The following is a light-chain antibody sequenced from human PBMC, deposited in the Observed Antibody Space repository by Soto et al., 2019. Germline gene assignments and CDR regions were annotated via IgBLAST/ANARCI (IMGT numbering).Light chain of an antibody. J-gene: IGKJ2*01. V-gene: IGKV1-17*01. Sequence: QMTQSPSSLSASVGDTVTVTCRASQGIRNYLNWFQQKPGKAPKRLISVASTLQSGVPSSFSGSGSGTEFTLTISSLQPEDSATYYCLQHNTYPYTFGQGTKLEIK. CDR2: VAS. CDR3: LQHNTYPYT. CDR1: QGIRNY.